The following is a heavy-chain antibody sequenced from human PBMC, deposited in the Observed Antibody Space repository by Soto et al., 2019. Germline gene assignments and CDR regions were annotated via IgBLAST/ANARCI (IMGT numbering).Heavy chain of an antibody. J-gene: IGHJ1*01. D-gene: IGHD3-22*01. CDR2: IKADGSEK. CDR3: ARGGSIGGYYHV. V-gene: IGHV3-7*01. Sequence: GGSLRLSCVASEFIFSDYWMTWVRQAPGKGLEWVAKIKADGSEKYYVDAVKGRFAISRDNAKKTLYLQMNTLGADDTAVYYCARGGSIGGYYHVWGQGTLVTVSS. CDR1: EFIFSDYW.